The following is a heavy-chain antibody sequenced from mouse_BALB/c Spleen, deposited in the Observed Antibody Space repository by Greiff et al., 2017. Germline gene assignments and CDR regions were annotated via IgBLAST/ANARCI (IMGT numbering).Heavy chain of an antibody. CDR3: ASSPWGSYWYFDV. V-gene: IGHV2-6-7*01. D-gene: IGHD4-1*01. J-gene: IGHJ1*01. Sequence: QVQLQQSGPGLVAPSQSLSITCTVSGFSLTGYGVNWVRQPPGKGLEWLGMIWGDGSTDYNSALKSRLSISKDNSKSQVFLKMNSLQTDDTARYYCASSPWGSYWYFDVWGAGTTVTVSS. CDR1: GFSLTGYG. CDR2: IWGDGST.